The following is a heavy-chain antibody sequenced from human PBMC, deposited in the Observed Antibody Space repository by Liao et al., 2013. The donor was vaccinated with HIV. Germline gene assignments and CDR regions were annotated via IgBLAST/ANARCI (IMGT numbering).Heavy chain of an antibody. CDR2: MYYAGST. J-gene: IGHJ6*03. D-gene: IGHD5-24*01. CDR3: ARVGMTTITGYYYYIDV. Sequence: QLQLQESGPGLVKSSETLSLTCSVSADSMSRYYWSWIRQSPGKGMEYIGYMYYAGSTYYDPSLRSRVTISVDTSKNRFSLRLSSVTAADTAVYYCARVGMTTITGYYYYIDVWGKGTTVTVSS. V-gene: IGHV4-59*12. CDR1: ADSMSRYY.